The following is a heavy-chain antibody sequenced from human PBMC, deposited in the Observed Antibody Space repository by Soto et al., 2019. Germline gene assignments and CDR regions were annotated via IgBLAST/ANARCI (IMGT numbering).Heavy chain of an antibody. J-gene: IGHJ4*02. CDR1: GGSVNSGGYY. CDR2: IYYSGTA. CDR3: ARGATTFPGDFVDY. D-gene: IGHD4-17*01. Sequence: QVQLHESGPGLVKPSQTLSLTCTVSGGSVNSGGYYWTWIRQHPGKGLEWIGYIYYSGTAYYNPSLKRRVSISLDPSKNQFSLKLSSVTAADTAVYYCARGATTFPGDFVDYWAQGTLVTVSS. V-gene: IGHV4-31*03.